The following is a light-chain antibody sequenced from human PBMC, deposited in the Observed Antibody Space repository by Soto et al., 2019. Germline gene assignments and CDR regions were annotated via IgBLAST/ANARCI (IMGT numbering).Light chain of an antibody. CDR1: SSDVGGYNY. CDR2: DVS. J-gene: IGLJ1*01. Sequence: QSLLTQPASLSGSPGQSITISCPGPSSDVGGYNYVSWYQQHPGKAPKLMIYDVSNRPSGVSNRFSGSKSGNTASLTISGLQAEDEADYYCSSYTSSSGYVFGTGNKVTVL. V-gene: IGLV2-14*01. CDR3: SSYTSSSGYV.